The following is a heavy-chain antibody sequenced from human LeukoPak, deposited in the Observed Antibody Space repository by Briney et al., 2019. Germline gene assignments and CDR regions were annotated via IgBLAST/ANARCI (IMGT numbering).Heavy chain of an antibody. Sequence: GGSLRLSCAASGFTFSNAWMSWVRQAPGKGLEWVGRIKSKTDGGTTDYAAPVKGRFTISRDDSKNTLYLQMNSLRAEDTAVYYCARKLWFGEPCCYFDYWGQGTLVTVSS. D-gene: IGHD3-10*01. V-gene: IGHV3-15*01. CDR1: GFTFSNAW. CDR3: ARKLWFGEPCCYFDY. J-gene: IGHJ4*02. CDR2: IKSKTDGGTT.